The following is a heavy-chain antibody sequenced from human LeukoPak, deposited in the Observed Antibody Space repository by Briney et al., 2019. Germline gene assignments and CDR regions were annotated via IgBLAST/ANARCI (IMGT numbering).Heavy chain of an antibody. CDR1: GFTFSRYA. V-gene: IGHV3-23*01. Sequence: SLSLSCAASGFTFSRYAMNWVRQAAGKGLDGVAGICASVGNTDHADSEKGRFPISRDNSNDTLYLQMNGLGAEETAIYYCAKASSPGSGCITYWGQGTMVTVSS. D-gene: IGHD2-15*01. J-gene: IGHJ4*02. CDR2: ICASVGNT. CDR3: AKASSPGSGCITY.